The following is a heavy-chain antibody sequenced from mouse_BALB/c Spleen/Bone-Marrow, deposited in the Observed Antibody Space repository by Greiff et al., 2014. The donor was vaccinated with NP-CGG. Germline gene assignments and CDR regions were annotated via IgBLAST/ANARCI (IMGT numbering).Heavy chain of an antibody. Sequence: VQLQQSGAELVRPGASVKISCKASGFEFSSYWMHWVKQRPGQGLEWIGQIYPGDGNTNYNGKFKGKATLTADKSSSTAYMQVSSLTSEDSAVYFCARVYYGNFDYWGQGTSVTVSS. CDR2: IYPGDGNT. V-gene: IGHV1-80*01. J-gene: IGHJ4*01. CDR1: GFEFSSYW. CDR3: ARVYYGNFDY. D-gene: IGHD2-1*01.